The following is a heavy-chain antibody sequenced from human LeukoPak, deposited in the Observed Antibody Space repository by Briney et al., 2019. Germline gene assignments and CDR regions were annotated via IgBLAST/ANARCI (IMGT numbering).Heavy chain of an antibody. CDR3: ARGRDYYGGNLNFDY. CDR1: GFVFSNYN. Sequence: GGSLRLSRAASGFVFSNYNMHWVRQAPGKGLEWVSYISGSSSTIFYADSVKGRFTISRDNAKNSLYLQMNSLRDEDTAVYYCARGRDYYGGNLNFDYWGQGTLVTVSS. D-gene: IGHD4-23*01. J-gene: IGHJ4*02. V-gene: IGHV3-48*02. CDR2: ISGSSSTI.